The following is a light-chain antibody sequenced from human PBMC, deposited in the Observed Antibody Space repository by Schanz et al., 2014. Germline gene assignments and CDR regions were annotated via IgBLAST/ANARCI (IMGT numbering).Light chain of an antibody. CDR3: AAWDDSLNGYV. J-gene: IGLJ1*01. V-gene: IGLV2-8*01. CDR1: SSDVGGYNY. Sequence: QSALTQPPSASGSPGQSVTISCTGTSSDVGGYNYVSWYQQYPGKAPKLMIYEVNKRPSGVPDRFSGSKSGNTASLTVSGLQAEDEADYYCAAWDDSLNGYVFGTGTKLTV. CDR2: EVN.